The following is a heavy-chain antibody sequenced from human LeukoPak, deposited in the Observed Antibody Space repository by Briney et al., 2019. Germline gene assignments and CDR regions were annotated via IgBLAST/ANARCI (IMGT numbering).Heavy chain of an antibody. CDR2: ISAYNGNT. CDR1: GYTFTSYG. CDR3: ARVRIFGVVTTLGWFDP. J-gene: IGHJ5*02. Sequence: GASVKVSCKASGYTFTSYGISWVRQAPGQGLEWMGWISAYNGNTNYAQKLRGRVTMTTDISTSTAYMELRSLRSDDTAVYYCARVRIFGVVTTLGWFDPWGQGTLVTVSS. V-gene: IGHV1-18*01. D-gene: IGHD3-3*01.